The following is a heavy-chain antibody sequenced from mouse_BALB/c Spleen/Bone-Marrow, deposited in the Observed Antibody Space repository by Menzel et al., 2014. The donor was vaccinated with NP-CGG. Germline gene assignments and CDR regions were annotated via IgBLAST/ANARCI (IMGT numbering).Heavy chain of an antibody. J-gene: IGHJ2*01. D-gene: IGHD1-1*01. CDR1: SFNIKDTY. Sequence: VQLQQSGAELVKPGASVKLSCTASSFNIKDTYMHWVKQRPEQGLEWIGRIDPANGNTKYDPKFQGKATITADTSSNTAYLQLSSLTSEDTAVYYCVRSREYFFDYWGQGTTLTVSS. V-gene: IGHV14-3*02. CDR2: IDPANGNT. CDR3: VRSREYFFDY.